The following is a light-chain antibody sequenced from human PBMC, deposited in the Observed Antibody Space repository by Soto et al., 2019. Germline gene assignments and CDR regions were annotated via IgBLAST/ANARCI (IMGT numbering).Light chain of an antibody. J-gene: IGKJ1*01. Sequence: DIVMTQSPDSLAVSLGERATINCNSSQSILYSYNNKNYLAWYQQKPGQPPKLLIYWASTRESGVPDRFSGSGSGTDFTLTISSLQPEDVAVNYCQQYYSIPPWTFGQGTKVEIK. CDR2: WAS. V-gene: IGKV4-1*01. CDR3: QQYYSIPPWT. CDR1: QSILYSYNNKNY.